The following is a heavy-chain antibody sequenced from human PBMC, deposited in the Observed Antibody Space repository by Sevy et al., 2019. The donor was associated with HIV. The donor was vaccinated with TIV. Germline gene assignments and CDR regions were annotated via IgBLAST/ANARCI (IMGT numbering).Heavy chain of an antibody. CDR2: IYNNIGST. J-gene: IGHJ4*02. D-gene: IGHD2-2*01. Sequence: SETLSLTCSVSDDSINSYYWSWIRQPPGKGLEWIGYIYNNIGSTSYNPSLTSRVTISVDTSKNQFSLKLTSVTAADTAVYYCARGAVVIGTAATPVLDFWGLGSLVTASS. CDR1: DDSINSYY. CDR3: ARGAVVIGTAATPVLDF. V-gene: IGHV4-59*08.